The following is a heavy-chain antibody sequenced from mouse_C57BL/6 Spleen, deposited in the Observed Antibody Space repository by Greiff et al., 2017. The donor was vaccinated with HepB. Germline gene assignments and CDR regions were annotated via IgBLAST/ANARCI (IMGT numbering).Heavy chain of an antibody. J-gene: IGHJ3*01. CDR3: ARQTYYDYDGGFAY. CDR2: ISSGGSYT. CDR1: GFTFSSYG. D-gene: IGHD2-4*01. Sequence: EVKVVESGGDLVKPGGSLKLSCAASGFTFSSYGMSWVRQTPDKRLEWVATISSGGSYTYYPDSVKGRFTISRDNAKNTLYLQMSSLKSEDTAMYYCARQTYYDYDGGFAYWGQGTLVTVSA. V-gene: IGHV5-6*01.